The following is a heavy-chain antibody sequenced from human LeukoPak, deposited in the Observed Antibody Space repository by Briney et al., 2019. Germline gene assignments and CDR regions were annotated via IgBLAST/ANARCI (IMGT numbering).Heavy chain of an antibody. Sequence: PGGSLRLSCTASGFTFSSYAMTWVRQAPGQGLEWVSSIGGNGDGTYYADSVRGRFSISRDNPENTLFLQMNSLRTEDTALYYCAKESGNSGTWPQNYFDYWGQGSLVTVSS. CDR3: AKESGNSGTWPQNYFDY. J-gene: IGHJ4*02. V-gene: IGHV3-23*01. CDR2: IGGNGDGT. D-gene: IGHD1-1*01. CDR1: GFTFSSYA.